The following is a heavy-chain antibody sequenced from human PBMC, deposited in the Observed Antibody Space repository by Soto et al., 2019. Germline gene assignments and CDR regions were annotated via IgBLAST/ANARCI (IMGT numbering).Heavy chain of an antibody. CDR1: GFTFSAFA. CDR3: TRAPSLTLRYDH. D-gene: IGHD3-9*01. Sequence: PGGSLRLSCAASGFTFSAFAMHWVRLAPGRGLEYVSAISNNGDGTYYANSVKGRFIISRDNSKNTLFLHMDSLRSDDMAMYFCTRAPSLTLRYDHWGQGTLVTVSS. V-gene: IGHV3-64*01. J-gene: IGHJ4*02. CDR2: ISNNGDGT.